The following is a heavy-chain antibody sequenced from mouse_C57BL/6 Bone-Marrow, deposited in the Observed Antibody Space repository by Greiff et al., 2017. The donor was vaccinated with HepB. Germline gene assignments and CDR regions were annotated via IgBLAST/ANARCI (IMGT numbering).Heavy chain of an antibody. CDR1: GYSITSGYY. CDR3: ARDYYGSSYYFDY. J-gene: IGHJ2*01. D-gene: IGHD1-1*01. V-gene: IGHV3-6*01. Sequence: EVQLQESGPGLVKPSQSLSLTCSVTGYSITSGYYWTWIRQFPGNKLEWMGYISYDGSNNYNPSLKNRISITRDTSKNQFFLKLNSVTTEDTATYYCARDYYGSSYYFDYWGQGTTLTVSS. CDR2: ISYDGSN.